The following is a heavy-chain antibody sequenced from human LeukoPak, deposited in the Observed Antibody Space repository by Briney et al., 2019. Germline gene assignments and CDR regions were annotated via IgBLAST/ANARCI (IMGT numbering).Heavy chain of an antibody. CDR2: INPNSGDT. D-gene: IGHD1-14*01. Sequence: ASVKVSCKASGYTFSGYFIHWVRQAPGQRLEWMGRINPNSGDTNHAQKFQGRVTMTRDTSISTAYMELSRLRSDDTAVYYCARVSSPLQYNWFDPWGQGTLVTVSS. CDR3: ARVSSPLQYNWFDP. CDR1: GYTFSGYF. V-gene: IGHV1-2*06. J-gene: IGHJ5*02.